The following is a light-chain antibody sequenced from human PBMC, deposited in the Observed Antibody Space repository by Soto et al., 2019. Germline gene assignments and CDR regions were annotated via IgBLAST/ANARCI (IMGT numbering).Light chain of an antibody. J-gene: IGKJ5*01. CDR1: QSVLYSSSNKNY. CDR2: WAS. CDR3: QQYYDTLIT. Sequence: DIVMTQSPDSLAVSLGERATINCKSSQSVLYSSSNKNYLAWYQQKPGQPPKLLIYWASTRESGVPDRFSGSGSETDFTLTISSLQAEDVAVYYCQQYYDTLITFGQGTRLEIK. V-gene: IGKV4-1*01.